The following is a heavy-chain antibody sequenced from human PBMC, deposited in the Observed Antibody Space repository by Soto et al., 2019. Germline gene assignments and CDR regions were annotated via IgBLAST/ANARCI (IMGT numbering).Heavy chain of an antibody. CDR2: IYYSGST. V-gene: IGHV4-59*01. CDR1: GGSISSYY. CDR3: ARTKTSCGYNGFDP. D-gene: IGHD2-8*01. Sequence: PSETLSLTCTVSGGSISSYYWSWIRQPPGKGLEWIGYIYYSGSTNYNPSLKSRVTISVDTSKNQFSLKLSSVTAADTAVYYCARTKTSCGYNGFDPCGQGTLVTVPS. J-gene: IGHJ5*02.